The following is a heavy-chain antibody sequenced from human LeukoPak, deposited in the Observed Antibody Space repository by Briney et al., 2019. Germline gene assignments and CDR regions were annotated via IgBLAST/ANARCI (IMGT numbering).Heavy chain of an antibody. V-gene: IGHV1-18*01. CDR1: GYNFATYG. CDR3: TRDPRHKYGNFDN. D-gene: IGHD2/OR15-2a*01. Sequence: GASVTVSCKASGYNFATYGISWVRQAPGQGLEWMGWIAPYNDNANSAQKFQGRLSMTADTSTSTASMELRSLRSDATAVYYCTRDPRHKYGNFDNWGQGTLVTVSS. CDR2: IAPYNDNA. J-gene: IGHJ4*02.